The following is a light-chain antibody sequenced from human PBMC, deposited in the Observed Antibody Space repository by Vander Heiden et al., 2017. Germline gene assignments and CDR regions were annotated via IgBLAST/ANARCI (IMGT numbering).Light chain of an antibody. V-gene: IGLV2-8*01. CDR1: SSDVGGYNY. Sequence: QSALTQPPSASGSPGQSVTIPCTGTSSDVGGYNYVSWYQQHPGKAPKLMIYEVSKRPSGVPDRFSGSKSGNTASLTVSGLQAEDEADYYCSSYAGSTFYVFGTGTKVTVL. J-gene: IGLJ1*01. CDR2: EVS. CDR3: SSYAGSTFYV.